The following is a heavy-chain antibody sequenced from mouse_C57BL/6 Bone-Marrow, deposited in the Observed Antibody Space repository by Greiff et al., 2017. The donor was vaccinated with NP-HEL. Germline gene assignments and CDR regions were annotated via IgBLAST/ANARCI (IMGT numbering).Heavy chain of an antibody. V-gene: IGHV14-1*01. CDR3: ARRDYFDD. J-gene: IGHJ2*01. CDR1: GFNIPDSY. Sequence: LQLKESGAELVRPGASVKLSCTASGFNIPDSYLHWVQPRPEQGLDWIGRIDPEDGDTEYAPKFQGKATMTADTSSNTAYLKLSSLTAEDTAIYYCARRDYFDDWGQGTTLTVAS. CDR2: IDPEDGDT.